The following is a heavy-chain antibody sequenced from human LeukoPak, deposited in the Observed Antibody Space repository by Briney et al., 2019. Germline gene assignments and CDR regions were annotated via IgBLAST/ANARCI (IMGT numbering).Heavy chain of an antibody. Sequence: GGSLRLSCAASGFTFSSYGMHWVRQAPGKGLEWVAVIWYDGSNKYYADSVKGRFTISRDNSKNTLYLQMNSLRAEDTAVYYCAREFRDYYYYYGMDVWGQGTTVTVSS. CDR1: GFTFSSYG. CDR3: AREFRDYYYYYGMDV. J-gene: IGHJ6*02. CDR2: IWYDGSNK. V-gene: IGHV3-33*01.